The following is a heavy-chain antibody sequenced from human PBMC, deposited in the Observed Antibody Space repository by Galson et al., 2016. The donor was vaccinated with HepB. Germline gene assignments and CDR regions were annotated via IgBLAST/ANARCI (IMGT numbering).Heavy chain of an antibody. CDR1: GYMFTTYG. J-gene: IGHJ1*01. CDR2: ISAYTGNT. CDR3: ARDYYYDSSGYGGVYFLH. Sequence: SVKVSCKASGYMFTTYGITWVRQAPGQGLEWMGWISAYTGNTNYAQKFQGRVTMTTDTSTATAYMELRSLRSDDTAVYYCARDYYYDSSGYGGVYFLHWGQGTLVIVSS. D-gene: IGHD3-22*01. V-gene: IGHV1-18*04.